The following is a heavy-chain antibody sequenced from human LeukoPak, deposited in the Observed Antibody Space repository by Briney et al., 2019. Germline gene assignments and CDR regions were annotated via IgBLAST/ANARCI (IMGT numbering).Heavy chain of an antibody. CDR1: GFTFDDYD. J-gene: IGHJ6*03. CDR2: ISWNTGSI. V-gene: IGHV3-9*03. Sequence: GGSLRLSCAASGFTFDDYDMHWVRQAPGKGLEWASGISWNTGSIGYADSVKGRFTISRDNAKNTLYLQMNSLRAEDMALYYCAKSAQRYYYYYMDVWGKGTTVTVSS. D-gene: IGHD1-1*01. CDR3: AKSAQRYYYYYMDV.